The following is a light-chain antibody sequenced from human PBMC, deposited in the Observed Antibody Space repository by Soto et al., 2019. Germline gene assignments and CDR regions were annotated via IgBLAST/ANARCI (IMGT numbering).Light chain of an antibody. CDR1: SSNIGNNY. J-gene: IGLJ2*01. CDR2: DNN. Sequence: QSVLTQPPSVSATPGQKVTISCSGSSSNIGNNYVSWYQQFPGTAPKLLISDNNKRPSGIPDRFSGSKSGTSATLGITGLQTGDEAEYYCGTWDSSLSAVVFGGGTKSPS. V-gene: IGLV1-51*01. CDR3: GTWDSSLSAVV.